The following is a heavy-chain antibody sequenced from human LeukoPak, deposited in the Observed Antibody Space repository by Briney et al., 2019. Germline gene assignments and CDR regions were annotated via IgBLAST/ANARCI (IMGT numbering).Heavy chain of an antibody. Sequence: ASVKVSCKASGFTFTSSAMQWVRQARGQRLEWIGWIVVGSGNTNYAQKFQERVTITRDMSTSTVYMELSSLRSEDTAVYYCARAGSSWFGELSGYYMDVWGKGTTVTVSS. V-gene: IGHV1-58*02. CDR3: ARAGSSWFGELSGYYMDV. CDR1: GFTFTSSA. CDR2: IVVGSGNT. J-gene: IGHJ6*03. D-gene: IGHD3-10*01.